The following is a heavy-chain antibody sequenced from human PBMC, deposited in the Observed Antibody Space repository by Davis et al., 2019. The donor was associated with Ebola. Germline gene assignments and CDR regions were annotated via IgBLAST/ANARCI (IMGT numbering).Heavy chain of an antibody. CDR1: GYTFSTYA. D-gene: IGHD5-12*01. Sequence: ASVKVSCKASGYTFSTYAIHWLRQAPGQRLEWMGWISAYNGNTNYAQKLQGRVTMTTDTSTSTAYMELRSLRSDDTAVYYCAREGIVALNWFDPWGQGTLVTVSS. CDR2: ISAYNGNT. J-gene: IGHJ5*02. CDR3: AREGIVALNWFDP. V-gene: IGHV1-18*01.